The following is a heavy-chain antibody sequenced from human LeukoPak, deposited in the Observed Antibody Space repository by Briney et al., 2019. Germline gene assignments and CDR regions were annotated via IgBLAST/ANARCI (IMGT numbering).Heavy chain of an antibody. V-gene: IGHV4-59*01. Sequence: PSETLSLTCAVYGGSFSGYYGSWIRETPGKGLEWLAYMYYTGKTKYTPSLKSRVTFSLDMSKNQFTLKLDSVTAADTAMYYCTRITIHGNSDYWGQGTLVTVSS. J-gene: IGHJ4*02. D-gene: IGHD5-24*01. CDR3: TRITIHGNSDY. CDR2: MYYTGKT. CDR1: GGSFSGYY.